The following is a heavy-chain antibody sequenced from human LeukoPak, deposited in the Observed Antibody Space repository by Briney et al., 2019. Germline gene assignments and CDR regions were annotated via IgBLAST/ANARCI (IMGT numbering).Heavy chain of an antibody. D-gene: IGHD5-18*01. CDR2: MYDSVRT. CDR1: GGSISSHY. V-gene: IGHV4-59*11. J-gene: IGHJ4*02. Sequence: SETLSLTCTVPGGSISSHYGSWIRQPPGKGLEWIGYMYDSVRTKDNPSLKSRVTLSADTSKNQFSLRLSSVTAADTAVYYCATIKRGNIYGYFDFWGQGILVTVSS. CDR3: ATIKRGNIYGYFDF.